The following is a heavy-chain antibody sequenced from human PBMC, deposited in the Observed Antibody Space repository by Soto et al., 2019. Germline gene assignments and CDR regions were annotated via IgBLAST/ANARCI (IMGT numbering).Heavy chain of an antibody. CDR2: IYYSGST. CDR1: GGSISSGDYY. D-gene: IGHD1-26*01. J-gene: IGHJ4*02. Sequence: SETLSLTCTVSGGSISSGDYYWSWIRQPPGKGLEWIGYIYYSGSTYYNPSLKSRVTISVDTSKNQFSLKLSSVTAADTAVYYCAREMSYCIDYWGQGTLVTAPQ. V-gene: IGHV4-30-4*01. CDR3: AREMSYCIDY.